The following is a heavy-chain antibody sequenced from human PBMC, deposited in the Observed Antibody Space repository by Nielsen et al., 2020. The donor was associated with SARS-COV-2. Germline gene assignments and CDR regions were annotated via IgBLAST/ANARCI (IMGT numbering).Heavy chain of an antibody. CDR2: ITYSGST. CDR1: FGSFSDYS. CDR3: ARANPGLIQLDQ. D-gene: IGHD1-14*01. Sequence: SETLSLTCGASFGSFSDYSWGWIRQPPGKGLEWIGVITYSGSTNYNPSLMSRVTISIVPSKSQFSLRLSSLTAADTATYYCARANPGLIQLDQWGQGTPVIVSS. V-gene: IGHV4-34*01. J-gene: IGHJ5*02.